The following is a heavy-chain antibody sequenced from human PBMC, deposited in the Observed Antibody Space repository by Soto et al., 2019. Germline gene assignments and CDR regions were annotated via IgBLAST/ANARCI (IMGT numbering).Heavy chain of an antibody. CDR3: AREGSGSPVSV. CDR2: TYHSGTT. V-gene: IGHV4-4*02. D-gene: IGHD3-10*01. CDR1: GDSISSSNW. Sequence: QVQLQESGPGLVKPSETLSLTCTVSGDSISSSNWWSWVRQPPGKGLEWIGETYHSGTTKYNPSLKSRVTISLDFSNNQFSLELMSVTAADTAVYYCAREGSGSPVSVWGQGALVIVSS. J-gene: IGHJ4*02.